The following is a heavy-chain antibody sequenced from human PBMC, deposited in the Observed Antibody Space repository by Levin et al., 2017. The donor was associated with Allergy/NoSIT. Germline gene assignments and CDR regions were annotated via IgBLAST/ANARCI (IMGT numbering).Heavy chain of an antibody. CDR3: AREMAGTSGWYTIDY. Sequence: QSGGSLRLSCAASGFTFNTYGISWVRQAPGKGLEWVSAFSRRGTTHYAGSVRGRFTISRDNSKNTIHLQMDSLGGEDTAVYYCAREMAGTSGWYTIDYWGQGTPVTVSS. CDR1: GFTFNTYG. J-gene: IGHJ4*02. D-gene: IGHD6-19*01. CDR2: FSRRGTT. V-gene: IGHV3-23*01.